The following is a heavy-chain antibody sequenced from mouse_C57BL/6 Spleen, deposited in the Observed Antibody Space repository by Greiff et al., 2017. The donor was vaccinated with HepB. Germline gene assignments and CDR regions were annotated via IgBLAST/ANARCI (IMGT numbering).Heavy chain of an antibody. D-gene: IGHD4-1*02. V-gene: IGHV1-42*01. CDR1: GYSFTGYY. Sequence: VQLQQSGPELVKPGASVKISCKASGYSFTGYYMNWVKQSPEKSLEWIGEINPSTGGTTYNQKFKAKATLTVDKSSSTAYMQLKSLTSEDSAVYYCASSNWDYWGQGTTLTVSS. J-gene: IGHJ2*01. CDR2: INPSTGGT. CDR3: ASSNWDY.